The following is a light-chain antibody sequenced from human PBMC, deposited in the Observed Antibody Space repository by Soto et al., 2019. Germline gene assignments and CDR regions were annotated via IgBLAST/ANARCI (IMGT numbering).Light chain of an antibody. J-gene: IGLJ2*01. CDR2: GNS. CDR3: QSYDSSLSGVV. Sequence: QSVLTQPPSVSGAPGQRVTISCTGSSSNIGAGYDVHWYQQLPGTAPKLLIYGNSNRPSGVPDRFSGSKSGTSASLAIPGLQAEDEADYYRQSYDSSLSGVVFGGGTKVTVL. CDR1: SSNIGAGYD. V-gene: IGLV1-40*01.